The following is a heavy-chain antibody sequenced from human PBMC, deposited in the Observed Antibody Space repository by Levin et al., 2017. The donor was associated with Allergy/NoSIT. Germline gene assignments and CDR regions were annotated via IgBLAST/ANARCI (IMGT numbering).Heavy chain of an antibody. Sequence: KAGGSLRLSCAASGFTFSDYYMSWIRQAPGKGLEWVSYISSSGSTIYYADSVKGRFTISRDNAKNSLYLQMNSLRAEDTAVYYCARDRRRFRPRIVGATGGEFDYWGQGTLVTVSS. CDR1: GFTFSDYY. V-gene: IGHV3-11*01. CDR2: ISSSGSTI. CDR3: ARDRRRFRPRIVGATGGEFDY. D-gene: IGHD1-26*01. J-gene: IGHJ4*02.